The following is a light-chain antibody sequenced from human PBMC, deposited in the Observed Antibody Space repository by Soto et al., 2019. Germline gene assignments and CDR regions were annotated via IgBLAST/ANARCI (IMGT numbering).Light chain of an antibody. J-gene: IGKJ1*01. CDR3: QQYASSRT. Sequence: EIVLTQSPGTLSLSPGERATLSCRASQSVSNNYLAWYQQRPGQAPRLLIYAASSRATGIPDRFSGSGSGTDFTLNISGLEPEDFAVYYCQQYASSRTFGQGTKVEIK. CDR1: QSVSNNY. V-gene: IGKV3-20*01. CDR2: AAS.